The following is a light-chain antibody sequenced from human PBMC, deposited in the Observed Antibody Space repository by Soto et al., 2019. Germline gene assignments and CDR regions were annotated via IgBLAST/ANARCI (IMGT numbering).Light chain of an antibody. Sequence: DIQMTQSPSSLSASVGDRVTITCRASQTISAFLNWYQHKPGKAPELLIFSASKLQTGVPSRFSGRGSGTEFPLTISSLQPDDFATYYCQQYMSYSFGQGTKVDIK. CDR3: QQYMSYS. J-gene: IGKJ1*01. CDR1: QTISAF. V-gene: IGKV1-39*01. CDR2: SAS.